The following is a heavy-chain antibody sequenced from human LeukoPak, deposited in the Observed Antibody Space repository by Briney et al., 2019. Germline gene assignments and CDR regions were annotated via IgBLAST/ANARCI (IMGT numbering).Heavy chain of an antibody. CDR3: AKVRMTTMIAYDAFDI. Sequence: GGSLRLSCAASGFTFSSYAMSWVRQAPGKGLEWVSAISGSGASTYYADSVKGRFTISRDNSKNTLYLQMNSLRAEDTAVYYCAKVRMTTMIAYDAFDIWGQGTMVTVSS. CDR2: ISGSGAST. D-gene: IGHD3-22*01. J-gene: IGHJ3*02. V-gene: IGHV3-23*01. CDR1: GFTFSSYA.